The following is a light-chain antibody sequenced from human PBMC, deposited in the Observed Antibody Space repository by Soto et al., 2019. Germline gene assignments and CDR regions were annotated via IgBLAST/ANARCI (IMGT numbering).Light chain of an antibody. Sequence: QSVLTQPPSASGTPGQRVTISCSGSGSNIGSHTVSWYQQLPGTAPNLLIYSNDQRPSGVPDRFSGPKSGTSASLAISGLQSEDEADYYCAAWDDSLSGAVFGGGTQLTVL. CDR3: AAWDDSLSGAV. CDR2: SND. J-gene: IGLJ7*01. V-gene: IGLV1-44*01. CDR1: GSNIGSHT.